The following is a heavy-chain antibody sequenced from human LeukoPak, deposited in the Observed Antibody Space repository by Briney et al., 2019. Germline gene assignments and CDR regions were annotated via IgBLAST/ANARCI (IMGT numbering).Heavy chain of an antibody. CDR3: ARDGGVGYGYYYGMDV. Sequence: GGSLRLSCAASGFTFNNYAMHWVRQAPGKGLEWVSSISSSSSYIYYADSVKGRFTISRDNAKNSLYLQMNSLRAEDTAVYYCARDGGVGYGYYYGMDVWGQGTTVTVSS. V-gene: IGHV3-21*01. D-gene: IGHD5-18*01. CDR1: GFTFNNYA. J-gene: IGHJ6*02. CDR2: ISSSSSYI.